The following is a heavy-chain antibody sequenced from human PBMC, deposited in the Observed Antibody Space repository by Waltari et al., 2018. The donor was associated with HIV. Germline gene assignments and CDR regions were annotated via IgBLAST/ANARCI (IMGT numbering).Heavy chain of an antibody. CDR3: ARGDIVVVPAAIRRYYFDY. CDR2: INHSGST. D-gene: IGHD2-2*01. CDR1: GGSFSGYY. Sequence: QVQLQQWGAGLLKPSEPLSLTCAVYGGSFSGYYWSCIRQPPGKGLEWIGEINHSGSTNYNPSLKSRVTISVDTSKNQFSLKLSSVTAADTAVYYCARGDIVVVPAAIRRYYFDYWGQGTLVTVSS. J-gene: IGHJ4*02. V-gene: IGHV4-34*01.